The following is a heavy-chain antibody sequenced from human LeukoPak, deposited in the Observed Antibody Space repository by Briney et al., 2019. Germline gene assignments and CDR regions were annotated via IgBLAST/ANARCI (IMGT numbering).Heavy chain of an antibody. CDR2: IYYSGST. Sequence: SETLSLTCTVSGGSISSYYWSWIRQPPGKGLEWIGYIYYSGSTNYNPSLKSRVTISVDTSKNQFPLKLSSVTAADTAVYYCARSEYSSSWALFDYWGQGTLVTVSS. CDR1: GGSISSYY. D-gene: IGHD6-13*01. V-gene: IGHV4-59*01. J-gene: IGHJ4*02. CDR3: ARSEYSSSWALFDY.